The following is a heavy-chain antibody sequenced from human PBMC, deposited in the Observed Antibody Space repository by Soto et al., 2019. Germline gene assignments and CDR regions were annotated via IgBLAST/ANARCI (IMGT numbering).Heavy chain of an antibody. CDR3: ATAPVAAAGTQSSYYYYYYMDV. CDR2: FDPEDGET. CDR1: GYTLTELS. J-gene: IGHJ6*03. V-gene: IGHV1-24*01. D-gene: IGHD6-13*01. Sequence: ASVKVSCKVSGYTLTELSMHWVRQAPGKGLEWMGGFDPEDGETIYAQKFQGRVTMTEDTSTDTAYMELSSLRSEDTAVYYCATAPVAAAGTQSSYYYYYYMDVWGKGTTVTVSS.